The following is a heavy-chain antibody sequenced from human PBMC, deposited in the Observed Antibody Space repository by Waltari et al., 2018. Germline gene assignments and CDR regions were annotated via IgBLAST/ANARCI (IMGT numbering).Heavy chain of an antibody. CDR3: AKAWGKWLRNWYFDL. V-gene: IGHV3-23*01. J-gene: IGHJ2*01. D-gene: IGHD5-12*01. CDR1: GFTFSSYA. Sequence: EVKLLESGGGLVQPGGSLRLSCAASGFTFSSYAMSWVRQAPGKGLEWVSAISGSGGSTYYADSVKGRFTISRDNSKNTLYLQMNSLRAEDTAVYYCAKAWGKWLRNWYFDLWGRGTLVTVSS. CDR2: ISGSGGST.